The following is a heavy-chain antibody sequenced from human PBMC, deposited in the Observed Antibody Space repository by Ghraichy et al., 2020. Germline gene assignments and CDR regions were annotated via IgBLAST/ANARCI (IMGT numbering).Heavy chain of an antibody. CDR3: ARTYGSGRAIDY. CDR1: GGSISSGGYY. V-gene: IGHV4-31*03. CDR2: IYYSGST. Sequence: SETLSLTCTVSGGSISSGGYYWSWIRQHPGKGLEWIGYIYYSGSTYYNPSLKSRVTISVDTSKNQFSLKLSSVTAADTAEYYCARTYGSGRAIDYWGQGTLVTVSS. D-gene: IGHD3-10*01. J-gene: IGHJ4*02.